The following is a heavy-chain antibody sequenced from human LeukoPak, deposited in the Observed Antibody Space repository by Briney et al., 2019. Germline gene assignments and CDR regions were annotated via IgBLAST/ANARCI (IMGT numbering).Heavy chain of an antibody. J-gene: IGHJ4*02. D-gene: IGHD7-27*01. CDR2: IKQDGSEK. CDR1: GFIFSNYW. V-gene: IGHV3-7*01. CDR3: ATSNWGSNY. Sequence: GGSLRLSCVASGFIFSNYWISWVRQAPGKGLEWLANIKQDGSEKYYVDSVKGRFTISRDNAKNTLYLQMYSLRAVDTAVYYCATSNWGSNYWGQGTLVTVSS.